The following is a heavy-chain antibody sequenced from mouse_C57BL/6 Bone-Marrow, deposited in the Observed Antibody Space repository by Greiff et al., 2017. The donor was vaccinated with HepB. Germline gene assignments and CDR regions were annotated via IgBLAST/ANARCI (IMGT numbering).Heavy chain of an antibody. V-gene: IGHV1-9*01. Sequence: QVQLQQPGAELMKPGASVKLSCKATGYTFTGYWIEWVKQRPGHGLEWIGEILPGSGRTNYNEKFKGKATFTADTSSNTAYMQLSSLTTEDSAIYCCARDCGNDRDWYFDVWGTGTTITVTA. CDR1: GYTFTGYW. CDR3: ARDCGNDRDWYFDV. CDR2: ILPGSGRT. J-gene: IGHJ1*03. D-gene: IGHD2-2*01.